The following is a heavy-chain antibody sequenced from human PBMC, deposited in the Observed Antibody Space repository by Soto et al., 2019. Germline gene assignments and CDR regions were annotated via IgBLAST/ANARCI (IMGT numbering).Heavy chain of an antibody. V-gene: IGHV3-23*01. CDR2: ISGSGGST. CDR1: GFTFSSYA. Sequence: EVQLLESGGGLVQPGGSLRLSCAASGFTFSSYAMSWVRQAPGKGLEWVSAISGSGGSTYYADSVKGRFTISRDNSKNTLYLQMNSLRAEDTAVYYCAGEYYDFWSEECRYYYYYCMDVSGQGTPVTVSS. CDR3: AGEYYDFWSEECRYYYYYCMDV. J-gene: IGHJ6*02. D-gene: IGHD3-3*01.